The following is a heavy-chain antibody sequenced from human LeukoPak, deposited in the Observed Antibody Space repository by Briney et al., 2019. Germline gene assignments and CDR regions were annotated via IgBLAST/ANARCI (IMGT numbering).Heavy chain of an antibody. Sequence: SQTLSLTCTVSGGSISSGDYYWSWIRQPPGKGLEWIGYIYYSGSTYYNPSLKSRVTISVDTSKNQFSLKLSSVTAADTAVYYCAREPLRGPTAFDIWGQGTMVTVSS. D-gene: IGHD3-10*01. CDR2: IYYSGST. CDR3: AREPLRGPTAFDI. J-gene: IGHJ3*02. V-gene: IGHV4-30-4*08. CDR1: GGSISSGDYY.